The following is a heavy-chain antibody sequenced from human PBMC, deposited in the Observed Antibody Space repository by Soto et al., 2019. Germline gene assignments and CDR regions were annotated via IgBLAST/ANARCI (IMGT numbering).Heavy chain of an antibody. Sequence: GGSLRLSCAATGFTFSTYVMHWVRQVPGKGLEWVATIWYHGINKYYSDSVKGRFTISRDNSKNTLFLQMNSLGPEDTAVYYCARGLVYDSSGYYFDYWGQGTLVTVSS. CDR2: IWYHGINK. V-gene: IGHV3-33*01. J-gene: IGHJ4*02. CDR3: ARGLVYDSSGYYFDY. CDR1: GFTFSTYV. D-gene: IGHD3-22*01.